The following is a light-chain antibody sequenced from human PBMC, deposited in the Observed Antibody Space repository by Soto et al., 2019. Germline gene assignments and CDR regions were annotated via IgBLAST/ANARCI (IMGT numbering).Light chain of an antibody. J-gene: IGLJ1*01. CDR2: EVT. Sequence: QSALTQPASVSGSPGQSITISCTGTSSDVGAYNYVSWYQQHPGKAPKLMIYEVTNRPSGVSNRFAGSKSDNTASLTISGLQAEDEADYYCSSFTTGYTYVFGSGTKVTVL. V-gene: IGLV2-14*01. CDR1: SSDVGAYNY. CDR3: SSFTTGYTYV.